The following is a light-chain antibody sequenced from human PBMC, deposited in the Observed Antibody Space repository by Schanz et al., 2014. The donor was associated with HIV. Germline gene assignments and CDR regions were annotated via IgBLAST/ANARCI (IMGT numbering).Light chain of an antibody. J-gene: IGKJ4*01. CDR3: QYFGNSGGT. Sequence: EIVLTQSPGSLSLSPGGRATLSCGASQRLSSSYLAWYQQKRDQPPRLVIYATSTRAAGIPDRFSGTGSGKDFTLTISSLEPEDFAVYYCQYFGNSGGTFGGGTKVEIK. CDR1: QRLSSSY. V-gene: IGKV3-20*01. CDR2: ATS.